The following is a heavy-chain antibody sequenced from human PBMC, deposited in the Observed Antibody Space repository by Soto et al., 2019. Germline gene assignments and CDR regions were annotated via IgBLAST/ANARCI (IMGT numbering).Heavy chain of an antibody. V-gene: IGHV4-59*02. J-gene: IGHJ5*02. CDR3: ARSYYDSTGFAVDP. CDR2: MYFGGSF. CDR1: GASVSNGY. Sequence: SETLCLTCTVSGASVSNGYWSWIRTPPGKGLEWLGFMYFGGSFNYNPSLTSRVTISVETSKNQFSVKLTSVTAADTAVYYCARSYYDSTGFAVDPWGQGTLVTVSS. D-gene: IGHD3-22*01.